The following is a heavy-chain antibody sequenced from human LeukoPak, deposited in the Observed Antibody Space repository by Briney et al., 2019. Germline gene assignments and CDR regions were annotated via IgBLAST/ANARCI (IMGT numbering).Heavy chain of an antibody. V-gene: IGHV3-23*01. CDR2: IRGSGAGT. CDR3: GRDPNGDYIGAFEFQR. D-gene: IGHD4-17*01. J-gene: IGHJ1*01. CDR1: GFTFSSYS. Sequence: VGSLRLSCAASGFTFSSYSMNWVRQAPGKGLEWVSAIRGSGAGTHYADSVKGRFTISRDNSRNILYLQMNSLRGEDTALYYCGRDPNGDYIGAFEFQRWGQGTLVSVSS.